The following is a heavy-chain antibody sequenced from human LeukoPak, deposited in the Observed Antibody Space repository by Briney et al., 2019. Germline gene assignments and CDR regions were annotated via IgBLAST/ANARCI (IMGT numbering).Heavy chain of an antibody. V-gene: IGHV3-21*01. CDR1: GFTFSSYN. CDR2: ISSSSRYI. CDR3: ARDHEW. J-gene: IGHJ1*01. D-gene: IGHD1-26*01. Sequence: GGSLRLSCVASGFTFSSYNMNWVRQAPGKGLEWVSSISSSSRYIYYTDSMKGRFTISRDNAKNSLYLQMNSLGVEDTAIYYCARDHEWGGQGTLVTVSS.